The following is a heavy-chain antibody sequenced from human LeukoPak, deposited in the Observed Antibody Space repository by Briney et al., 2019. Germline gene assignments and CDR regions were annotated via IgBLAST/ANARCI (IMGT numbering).Heavy chain of an antibody. D-gene: IGHD2-2*01. Sequence: GRSLRLSCAASGFTFSSYAMHWVRQAPGKGLEWVAVISYDGSNKYYADSVKGRFTISRDNSKNTLYLQMNSLRAEDTAVYYCARVFCSSTSCHDYWGQGTLVTVSS. CDR2: ISYDGSNK. CDR3: ARVFCSSTSCHDY. V-gene: IGHV3-30-3*01. J-gene: IGHJ4*02. CDR1: GFTFSSYA.